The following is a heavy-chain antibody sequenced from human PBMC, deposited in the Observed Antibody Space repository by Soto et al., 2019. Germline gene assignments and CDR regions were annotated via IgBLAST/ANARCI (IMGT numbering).Heavy chain of an antibody. CDR3: AREVSKYSGYDFDY. Sequence: EVQLVESGGCLVKAGGSLRLSCAASGFTFSSYSMNWVRQAPGKGLEWVSSISSSSSYIYYADSVKGRFTISRDNAKNSLYLQMNSLRAEDTAVYYCAREVSKYSGYDFDYWGQGTLVTVSS. D-gene: IGHD5-12*01. CDR2: ISSSSSYI. V-gene: IGHV3-21*01. CDR1: GFTFSSYS. J-gene: IGHJ4*02.